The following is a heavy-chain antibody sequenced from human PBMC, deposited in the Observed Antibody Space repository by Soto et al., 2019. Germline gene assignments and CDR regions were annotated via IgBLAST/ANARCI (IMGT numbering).Heavy chain of an antibody. J-gene: IGHJ5*02. CDR1: GGTFSTYT. V-gene: IGHV1-69*01. Sequence: QVQLVQSGAEVRMPGSSVKVSCKASGGTFSTYTINWVRKAPGQGLEWMGGIIPLFGTTNYAQKFKGRVTITADESTSTAYMELSSLRAEDAAVYYCARGATHGSSWYFWFDPWGQGTLVTVSS. D-gene: IGHD6-13*01. CDR3: ARGATHGSSWYFWFDP. CDR2: IIPLFGTT.